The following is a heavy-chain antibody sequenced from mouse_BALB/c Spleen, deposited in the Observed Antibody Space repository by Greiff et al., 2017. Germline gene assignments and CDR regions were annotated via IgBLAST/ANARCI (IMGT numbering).Heavy chain of an antibody. D-gene: IGHD2-4*01. J-gene: IGHJ4*01. CDR1: GYTFSSYW. Sequence: QVQLQQSGAELMKPGASVKISCKATGYTFSSYWIEWVKQRPGHGLEWIGEILPGSGSTNYNEKFKGKATFTADTSSNTAYMQLSSLTSEDSAVYYCARCDYDGYYYAMDYWGQGTSVTVSS. CDR3: ARCDYDGYYYAMDY. CDR2: ILPGSGST. V-gene: IGHV1-9*01.